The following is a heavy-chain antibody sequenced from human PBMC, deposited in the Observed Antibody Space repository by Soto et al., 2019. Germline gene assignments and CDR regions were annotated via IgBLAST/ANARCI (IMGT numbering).Heavy chain of an antibody. CDR3: ASYDYGGNPYYYYYGMGF. CDR2: IYYSGST. J-gene: IGHJ6*02. CDR1: GGSISSSSYS. Sequence: PSETLSLTCTVSGGSISSSSYSWAWIRQPPGKGLEWIGSIYYSGSTYYNPSLKSRVTISVDTSKNQFSLKLSSVTAADTAVYNCASYDYGGNPYYYYYGMGFWGQGTTVTVSS. V-gene: IGHV4-39*01. D-gene: IGHD4-17*01.